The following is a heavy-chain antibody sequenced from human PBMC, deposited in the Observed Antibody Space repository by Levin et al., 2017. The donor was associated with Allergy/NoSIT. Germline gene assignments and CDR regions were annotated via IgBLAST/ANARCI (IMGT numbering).Heavy chain of an antibody. CDR3: ARSSRGYGTFDS. CDR2: IYASADSM. CDR1: GFTFNSYA. Sequence: VGSLRLSCAASGFTFNSYAMSWVRQAPGKGLEWVSAIYASADSMYYSDSVKGRFTISRDSSKNTLYLHMNSLRAEDTAVYYCARSSRGYGTFDSWGQGTLVTVSS. D-gene: IGHD5-12*01. J-gene: IGHJ4*02. V-gene: IGHV3-23*01.